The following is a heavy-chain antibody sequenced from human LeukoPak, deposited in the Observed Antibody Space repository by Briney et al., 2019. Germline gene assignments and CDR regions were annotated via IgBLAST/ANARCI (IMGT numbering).Heavy chain of an antibody. CDR2: IYYSGST. V-gene: IGHV4-39*07. CDR1: GGSISSSSYY. J-gene: IGHJ5*02. Sequence: PSETLSLTCTVSGGSISSSSYYWGWIRQPPGKGLEWIGSIYYSGSTYYNPSLKSRVTIPVDTSKNQFSLKLSSVTAADTAVYYCARLSSLANIAARGRTWLDPWGQGSLVTVSS. CDR3: ARLSSLANIAARGRTWLDP. D-gene: IGHD6-6*01.